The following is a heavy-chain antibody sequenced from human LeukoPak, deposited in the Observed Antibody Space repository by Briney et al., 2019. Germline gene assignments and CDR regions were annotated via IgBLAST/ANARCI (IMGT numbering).Heavy chain of an antibody. Sequence: GGSLRLSCAASGFTFSNYGMHWVRQAPGKGLEWVARIWYDESNKYYADSVKGRFTISRDNSKNTLYLQMNSLRAEDTAVYYCARDSSSGVRYFDYWGQGTLVTVSS. CDR3: ARDSSSGVRYFDY. CDR2: IWYDESNK. V-gene: IGHV3-33*01. CDR1: GFTFSNYG. J-gene: IGHJ4*02. D-gene: IGHD6-25*01.